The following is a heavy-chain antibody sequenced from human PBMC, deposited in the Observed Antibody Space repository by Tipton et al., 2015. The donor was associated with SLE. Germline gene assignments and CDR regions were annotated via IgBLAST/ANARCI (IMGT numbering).Heavy chain of an antibody. CDR2: TYHSGRT. CDR1: NYSISSGFY. Sequence: GLVKPSETLSLTCTVTNYSISSGFYWGWIRQPPGKRMEWIGNTYHSGRTYYNPSLRGRVTISVDTSKNHFSLNVNSVTAADTAVYYCARDTGMDVWGQGITVTVSS. V-gene: IGHV4-38-2*02. J-gene: IGHJ6*02. CDR3: ARDTGMDV.